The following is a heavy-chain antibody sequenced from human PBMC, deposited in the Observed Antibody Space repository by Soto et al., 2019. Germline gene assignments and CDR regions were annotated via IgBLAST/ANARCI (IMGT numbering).Heavy chain of an antibody. CDR1: GGSISSYY. J-gene: IGHJ3*02. CDR2: IYYSGST. Sequence: PSETLSLTCTVSGGSISSYYWSWIRQPPGKGLEWIGYIYYSGSTNYNPSLKSRVTISVDTSKNQFSLKLRSVTAADTAVYYCARGGLVVVGDAFDIWGQGTMVTVSS. D-gene: IGHD2-15*01. CDR3: ARGGLVVVGDAFDI. V-gene: IGHV4-59*01.